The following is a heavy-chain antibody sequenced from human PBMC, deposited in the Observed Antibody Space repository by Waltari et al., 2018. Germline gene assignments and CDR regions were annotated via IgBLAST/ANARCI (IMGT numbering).Heavy chain of an antibody. Sequence: QVQLQESGPGLVKPSETLSLTCTVSGYSISSGYYWRWIRQPPGKGLVWIGSIYHSGSTYYNASLKSRVTISVDTSKNQFSLKLSSVTAADTAVYYCARGIRQGYYFDYWGQGTLVTVSS. CDR3: ARGIRQGYYFDY. CDR1: GYSISSGYY. J-gene: IGHJ4*02. CDR2: IYHSGST. V-gene: IGHV4-38-2*02.